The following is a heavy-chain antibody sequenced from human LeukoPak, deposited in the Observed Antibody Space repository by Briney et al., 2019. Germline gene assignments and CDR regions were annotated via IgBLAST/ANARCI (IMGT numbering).Heavy chain of an antibody. J-gene: IGHJ4*02. CDR1: GYTFTDYY. V-gene: IGHV1-2*02. D-gene: IGHD1-26*01. CDR2: TNPNSGGT. CDR3: ATMGATNFDH. Sequence: ASVKVSCKVSGYTFTDYYMHWVRLAPGQGVEWLGWTNPNSGGTSYAQKFQGRVTMTRDTSISTAYMEVSRLRSADTAVYYCATMGATNFDHWGQGTLVTVSS.